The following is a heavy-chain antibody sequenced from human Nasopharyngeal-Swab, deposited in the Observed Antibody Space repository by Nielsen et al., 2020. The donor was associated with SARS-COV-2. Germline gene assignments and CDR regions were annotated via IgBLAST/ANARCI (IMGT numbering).Heavy chain of an antibody. CDR1: GFTFSSYG. J-gene: IGHJ6*02. D-gene: IGHD4-11*01. CDR3: ARLATVTTNYYYYGMDV. V-gene: IGHV3-33*01. Sequence: VGFLRLSCAASGFTFSSYGMHWVRQAPGKGLEWVAVIWYDGSNKYYADSVKGRFTISRDNSKNTLYLQMSSLKASDTAMYYCARLATVTTNYYYYGMDVWGQGTTVTVSS. CDR2: IWYDGSNK.